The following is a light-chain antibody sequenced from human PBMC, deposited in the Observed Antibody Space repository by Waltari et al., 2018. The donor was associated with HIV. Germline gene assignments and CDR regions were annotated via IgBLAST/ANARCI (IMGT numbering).Light chain of an antibody. CDR2: DVT. CDR1: SDVGAYNY. V-gene: IGLV2-8*01. J-gene: IGLJ2*01. CDR3: ASHAGSKDV. Sequence: SDVGAYNYVSWFQQHPGKAPKLMIYDVTKRPSGVPDRFSGSKSGNTASLTVSGLQAEDEADYYCASHAGSKDVFGGGTRLTVL.